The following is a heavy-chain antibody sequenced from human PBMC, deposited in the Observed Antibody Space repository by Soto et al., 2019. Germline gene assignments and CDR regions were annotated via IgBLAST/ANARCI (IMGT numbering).Heavy chain of an antibody. CDR3: ARHIVVVPAAIPSNWFDP. CDR1: GGSISSYY. CDR2: IYYSGST. Sequence: SETLSLTCTVSGGSISSYYWSWIRQPPGKGLEWIGYIYYSGSTNYNPSLKSRVTISVDTSKNQFSLKLSSVTAADTAVYYCARHIVVVPAAIPSNWFDPWGQGTLVTVSS. J-gene: IGHJ5*02. V-gene: IGHV4-59*08. D-gene: IGHD2-2*02.